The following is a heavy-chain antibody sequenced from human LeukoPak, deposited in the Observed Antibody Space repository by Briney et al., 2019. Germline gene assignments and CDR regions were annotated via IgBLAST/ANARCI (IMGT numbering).Heavy chain of an antibody. CDR3: AKDPSRPLWFGEPHDY. J-gene: IGHJ4*02. V-gene: IGHV3-23*01. CDR1: GFTFSSYA. Sequence: GGSLRLSCAASGFTFSSYAMSWVRQAPGKGLEWVSAISGSGGSTYYADSVEGRFTISRDNSKNTLYLQMNSLRAEDTAVYYCAKDPSRPLWFGEPHDYWGQGTLVTVSS. D-gene: IGHD3-10*01. CDR2: ISGSGGST.